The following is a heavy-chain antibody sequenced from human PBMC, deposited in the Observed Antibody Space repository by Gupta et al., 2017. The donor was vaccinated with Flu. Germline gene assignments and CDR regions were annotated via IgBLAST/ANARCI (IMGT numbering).Heavy chain of an antibody. CDR1: GFTFDGYT. CDR3: ARGNDWFDS. CDR2: ISMTGRQI. Sequence: SGFTFDGYTMNWVRQGPGKGLEWVASISMTGRQIFYGNSVKGRFIISRDNGEDSLYLQMNSMKPEDSGVYYCARGNDWFDSWGQGTRVTVSP. V-gene: IGHV3-21*01. J-gene: IGHJ5*01.